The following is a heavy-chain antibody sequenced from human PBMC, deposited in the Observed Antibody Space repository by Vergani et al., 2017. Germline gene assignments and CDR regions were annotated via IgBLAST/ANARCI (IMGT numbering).Heavy chain of an antibody. Sequence: QVQLVQSGAEVKKPGASVKVSCKASRYTFSSYDINWVRQATGQGLEWMGWMNPNSGNTGYAQKFQGRVTMTRNTSIRTAYMELSSLRSEDTAVYYCAGGRVGSSWYGPAYYMDVWGKGTTVTVSS. J-gene: IGHJ6*03. V-gene: IGHV1-8*01. D-gene: IGHD6-13*01. CDR3: AGGRVGSSWYGPAYYMDV. CDR2: MNPNSGNT. CDR1: RYTFSSYD.